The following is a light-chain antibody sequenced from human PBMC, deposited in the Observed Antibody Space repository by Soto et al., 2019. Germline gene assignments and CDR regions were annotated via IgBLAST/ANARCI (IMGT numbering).Light chain of an antibody. Sequence: QSALTQPPSVSGSPGQSVTISCTGTSSDVGSYNRVSWYQQPPGTAPKLMIYEVSNRPSGVPDRFSGSKSGNTASLTISGLPAADEADYYCSSYTNSISVVFGGGTKLTVL. J-gene: IGLJ2*01. CDR2: EVS. CDR3: SSYTNSISVV. CDR1: SSDVGSYNR. V-gene: IGLV2-18*02.